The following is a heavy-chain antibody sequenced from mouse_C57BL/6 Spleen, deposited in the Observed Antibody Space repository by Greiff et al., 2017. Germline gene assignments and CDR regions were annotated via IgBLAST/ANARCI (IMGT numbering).Heavy chain of an antibody. Sequence: EVQLQESGGGLVQPGGSMKLSCVASGFTFSNYWMNWVRQSPEKGLEWVAQIRLKSDNYATHYAESVKGRFTISRDDSKSSVYLQMNNLRAEDTGIYYCTGLGPLRYFDYWGQGTTLTVSS. V-gene: IGHV6-3*01. CDR3: TGLGPLRYFDY. D-gene: IGHD2-10*02. CDR2: IRLKSDNYAT. CDR1: GFTFSNYW. J-gene: IGHJ2*01.